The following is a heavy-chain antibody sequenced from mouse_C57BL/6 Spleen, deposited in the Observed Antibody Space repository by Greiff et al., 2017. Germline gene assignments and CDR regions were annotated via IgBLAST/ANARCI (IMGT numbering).Heavy chain of an antibody. J-gene: IGHJ1*03. CDR1: GYTFTSYW. V-gene: IGHV1-64*01. CDR2: IHPNSGST. D-gene: IGHD4-1*02. CDR3: VSSTGTDWYFDV. Sequence: QVQLQQPGAELVKPGASVKLSCKASGYTFTSYWMHWVKQRPGQGLEWIGMIHPNSGSTNYNEKFKSKATLTVDKSSSTAYMQLSSLTSEDSAVYYCVSSTGTDWYFDVWGTGTTVTVSS.